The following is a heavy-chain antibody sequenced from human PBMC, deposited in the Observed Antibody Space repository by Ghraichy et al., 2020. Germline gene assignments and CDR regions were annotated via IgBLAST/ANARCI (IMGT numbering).Heavy chain of an antibody. V-gene: IGHV4-39*01. J-gene: IGHJ4*01. Sequence: SETLSLTCTVSGDSISTSHSYWGWVRQPPGKGLEWIASIYSSGGTYSNPSLKSRVTVSVDTSKNQFSLSLASVTAADTAVYYCATHYNGYSKFDYWGHGTQVTVTS. CDR2: IYSSGGT. D-gene: IGHD4-11*01. CDR1: GDSISTSHSY. CDR3: ATHYNGYSKFDY.